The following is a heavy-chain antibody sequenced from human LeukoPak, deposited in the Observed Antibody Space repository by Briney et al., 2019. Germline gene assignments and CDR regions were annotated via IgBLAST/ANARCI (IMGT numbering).Heavy chain of an antibody. V-gene: IGHV4-4*07. CDR3: ARVVVPALYYYYMDV. CDR2: IYTSGST. Sequence: ETLSLTCTVSGGSISSYYWSWIRQPAGKGLEWIGRIYTSGSTNYNPSLKSRVTMSVDTSKNQFSLKLSSVTAADTAVYYCARVVVPALYYYYMDVWGKGTTVTVSS. J-gene: IGHJ6*03. D-gene: IGHD2-2*01. CDR1: GGSISSYY.